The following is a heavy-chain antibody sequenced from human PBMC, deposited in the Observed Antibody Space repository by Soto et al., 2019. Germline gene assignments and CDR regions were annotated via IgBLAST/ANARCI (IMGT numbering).Heavy chain of an antibody. D-gene: IGHD5-12*01. CDR1: GFSLSNARMG. CDR2: IFSNDEK. V-gene: IGHV2-26*01. Sequence: QVTLKESGPVLVKPTETLTLTCTVSGFSLSNARMGVSWIRQPPGKALEWLAHIFSNDEKSYSTSLKSRLTISKDTSKSQVVLTMTNMDPVDTATYYCARIRFGDGYNWFDYWGQGTLVTVSS. J-gene: IGHJ4*02. CDR3: ARIRFGDGYNWFDY.